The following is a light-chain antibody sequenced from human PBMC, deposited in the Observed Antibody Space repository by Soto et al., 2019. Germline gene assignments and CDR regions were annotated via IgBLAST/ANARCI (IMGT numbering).Light chain of an antibody. Sequence: QSVLTQAASVSGSPGQSISISCTGTSSDVGAYNYVSWYQHHPGKAPKLLIYDVSNRPSGVSNRFSGSKSGNTASLTISGLQAEDEADYYCSSYTSTSTSVLFGGGTKVTVL. CDR2: DVS. V-gene: IGLV2-14*03. J-gene: IGLJ2*01. CDR3: SSYTSTSTSVL. CDR1: SSDVGAYNY.